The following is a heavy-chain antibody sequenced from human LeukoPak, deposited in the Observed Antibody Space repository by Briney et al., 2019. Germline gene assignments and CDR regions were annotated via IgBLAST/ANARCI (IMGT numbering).Heavy chain of an antibody. D-gene: IGHD3-9*01. V-gene: IGHV1-18*04. Sequence: ASVKVSCKASGYTFTGYYMHWVRQAPGQGLEWMGWISAYNGNTNYAQKLQGRVTMTTDTSTSTAYMELRSLRSDDTAVYYCARDLHFDWFLEPDYWGQGTLVTVSS. J-gene: IGHJ4*02. CDR3: ARDLHFDWFLEPDY. CDR2: ISAYNGNT. CDR1: GYTFTGYY.